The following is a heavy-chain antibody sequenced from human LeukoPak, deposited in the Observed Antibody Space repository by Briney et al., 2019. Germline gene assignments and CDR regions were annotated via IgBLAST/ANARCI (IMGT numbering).Heavy chain of an antibody. V-gene: IGHV4-59*01. CDR2: IYYSGST. J-gene: IGHJ6*03. CDR1: GGSISSYY. CDR3: ARFSGSYRAYYYYYMDV. D-gene: IGHD1-26*01. Sequence: SETLSLTCTVSGGSISSYYWSWIRQPPGKGLEWIGYIYYSGSTNYNPSLKSRVTISVDTSKNPFSLKLSSVTAADTAVYYCARFSGSYRAYYYYYMDVWGKGTTVTVSS.